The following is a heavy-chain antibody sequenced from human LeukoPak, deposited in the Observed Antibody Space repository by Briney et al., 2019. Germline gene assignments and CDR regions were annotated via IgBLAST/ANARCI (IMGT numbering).Heavy chain of an antibody. V-gene: IGHV3-53*01. D-gene: IGHD5-18*01. Sequence: GSLILSCAASGFTVSSNYMSWVRQAPGKGLAWVSVIYSGGSTYYADSVKGRFTISRDNSKNTLYLQMSSLRAEDTAVYYCARVREGRIQLWLRRYYFDYWGQGTLVTVSS. CDR1: GFTVSSNY. CDR2: IYSGGST. J-gene: IGHJ4*02. CDR3: ARVREGRIQLWLRRYYFDY.